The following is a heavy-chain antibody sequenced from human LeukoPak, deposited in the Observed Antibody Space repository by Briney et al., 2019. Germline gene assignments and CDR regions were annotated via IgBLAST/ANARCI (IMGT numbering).Heavy chain of an antibody. J-gene: IGHJ4*02. CDR3: ARSTYHDFWSGYYTGFLVDY. D-gene: IGHD3-3*01. V-gene: IGHV4-39*01. CDR1: GGSISSSSYY. CDR2: IYYSGST. Sequence: SETLSLTCTVSGGSISSSSYYWGWIRQPPGKGLEWIGTIYYSGSTYYNPSLKSRVTISVDTSKNQFSLKLSSVTAADTAVYYCARSTYHDFWSGYYTGFLVDYWGRGTLVTVSS.